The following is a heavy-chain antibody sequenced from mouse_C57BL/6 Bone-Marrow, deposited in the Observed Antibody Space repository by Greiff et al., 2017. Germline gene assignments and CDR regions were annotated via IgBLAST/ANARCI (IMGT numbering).Heavy chain of an antibody. V-gene: IGHV1-42*01. D-gene: IGHD2-1*01. Sequence: EVQLQQSGPELVKPGASVKISCKASGYSFTGYYMNWVKQSPEKSLEWIGEINPSTGGTTYNQKFKAKATLTVDTSSSTAYMRIKSLTSEDSAVYYCARGGNYRQDWFAYWGQGTLVTVSA. CDR2: INPSTGGT. CDR1: GYSFTGYY. CDR3: ARGGNYRQDWFAY. J-gene: IGHJ3*01.